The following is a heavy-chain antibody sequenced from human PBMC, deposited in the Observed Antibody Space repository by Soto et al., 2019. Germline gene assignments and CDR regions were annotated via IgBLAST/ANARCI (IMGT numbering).Heavy chain of an antibody. J-gene: IGHJ4*02. CDR3: ARVRSSGREFDY. CDR2: VDPRDGST. V-gene: IGHV1-46*01. Sequence: QVQLVQSGAEMKRPGASVILSCKASGYIFTTYYIHWVRQTAGQGLEWMAKVDPRDGSTGYAQKFRGRGSMAWDTSTGTVSMEVSSLTSDDTATYYCARVRSSGREFDYWGQGTQVTVSS. CDR1: GYIFTTYY. D-gene: IGHD6-25*01.